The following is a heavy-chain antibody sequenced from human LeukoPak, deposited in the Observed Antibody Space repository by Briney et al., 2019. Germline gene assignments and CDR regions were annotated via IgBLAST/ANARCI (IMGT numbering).Heavy chain of an antibody. J-gene: IGHJ4*02. CDR1: GDSVSSNSAA. V-gene: IGHV6-1*01. CDR3: ARSPSGSYSNFDC. D-gene: IGHD1-26*01. Sequence: SQTLSLTCAISGDSVSSNSAAWNWIRQSSSRGLEWLERTYYRSKWYYDYAVSVKSRITINPDTSKNQFSLQLNSVTPEDTAVYYCARSPSGSYSNFDCWGQGTLVTVSS. CDR2: TYYRSKWYY.